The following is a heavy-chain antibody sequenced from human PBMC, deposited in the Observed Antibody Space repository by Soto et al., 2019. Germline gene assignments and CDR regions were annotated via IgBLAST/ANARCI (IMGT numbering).Heavy chain of an antibody. CDR1: GFIFSRYS. V-gene: IGHV3-21*01. D-gene: IGHD1-26*01. CDR2: IGTSGSYI. CDR3: ARGSAFIGLDY. Sequence: GGSLRLSCAVSGFIFSRYSMNWVRQAPGKGLEWVSSIGTSGSYIYDTDSVKGRFTISRDNTKDSLYLQMNSLRAEDTAIYYCARGSAFIGLDYWGQGTPVTVS. J-gene: IGHJ4*02.